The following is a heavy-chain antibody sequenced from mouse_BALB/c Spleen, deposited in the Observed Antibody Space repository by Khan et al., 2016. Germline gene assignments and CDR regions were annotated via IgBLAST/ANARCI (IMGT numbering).Heavy chain of an antibody. V-gene: IGHV14-3*02. J-gene: IGHJ3*01. CDR3: ARSPYDYDVGFAY. CDR2: IDPANGNT. Sequence: VQLKQSGAELVKPGASVKLSCTASGFNIKDTYMHWVKQRPEQGLEWIGRIDPANGNTKYDPKFQGKATITADTSSNTAYLQLSSLTYEDTAVYYCARSPYDYDVGFAYWGQGTLVTVSA. D-gene: IGHD2-4*01. CDR1: GFNIKDTY.